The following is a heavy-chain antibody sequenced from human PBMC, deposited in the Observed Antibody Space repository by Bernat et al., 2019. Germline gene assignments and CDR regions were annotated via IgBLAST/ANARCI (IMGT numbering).Heavy chain of an antibody. D-gene: IGHD2-2*01. V-gene: IGHV4-34*01. J-gene: IGHJ4*02. CDR3: ARGPYCSSTSCVDS. CDR2: INHSGST. CDR1: GGSFSGYY. Sequence: QVQLQQWGAGLLKPSETLSLTCAVYGGSFSGYYWSWIRQPPGKGLEWIGEINHSGSTNYNPSLKRRATISIQTSKNQFSLKLSSVTAADAAVYYCARGPYCSSTSCVDSWGQGTLVTVSS.